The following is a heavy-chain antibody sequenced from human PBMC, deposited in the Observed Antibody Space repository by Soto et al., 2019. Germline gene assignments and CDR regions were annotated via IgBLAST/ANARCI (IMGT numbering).Heavy chain of an antibody. J-gene: IGHJ4*02. CDR2: ISNDEGDY. CDR1: GVTFTIYA. V-gene: IGHV3-30*04. Sequence: GGSVRLSCAAFGVTFTIYAMHWLRQAPGKGLEWVAVISNDEGDYKYAGSVKGRFTISRDNSRNTLYLQMDSLRTEDTAVYYCARDRARGPAAYDFDYWGQGT. D-gene: IGHD2-2*01. CDR3: ARDRARGPAAYDFDY.